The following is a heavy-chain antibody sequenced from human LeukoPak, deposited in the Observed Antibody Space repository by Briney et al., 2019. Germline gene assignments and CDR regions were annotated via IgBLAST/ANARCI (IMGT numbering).Heavy chain of an antibody. J-gene: IGHJ4*02. Sequence: PGGSLRLSCVASGLNFGESAMHWVRQAPGKGLEWVSLISADGGSAFSADSVKGRFSISRDNSKNSLYLQMDSLRSEDTAMYYCAKESRKFDYWGQGTLVVVSS. CDR1: GLNFGESA. CDR2: ISADGGSA. V-gene: IGHV3-43*02. CDR3: AKESRKFDY.